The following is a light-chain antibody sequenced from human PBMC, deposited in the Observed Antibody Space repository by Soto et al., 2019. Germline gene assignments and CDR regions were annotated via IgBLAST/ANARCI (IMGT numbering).Light chain of an antibody. J-gene: IGLJ1*01. CDR1: SSNIGAGYE. CDR3: QSYDSSLSGYV. Sequence: QSVLTQPPSVSEAPGQRVTISCTGSSSNIGAGYEAHWYQQVPGTAPKLLIYENNNRPSGVPDRFSGSKSGTSASLAITGLQAEDEAEYYCQSYDSSLSGYVCGTGTKVT. CDR2: ENN. V-gene: IGLV1-40*01.